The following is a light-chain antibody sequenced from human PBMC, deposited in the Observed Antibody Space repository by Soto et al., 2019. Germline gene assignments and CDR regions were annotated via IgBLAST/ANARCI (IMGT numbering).Light chain of an antibody. CDR1: QSVSSSY. CDR2: CAS. CDR3: QQYGSSPYT. J-gene: IGKJ2*01. Sequence: EIVLTQSPGTLSLSPGERATLSCRASQSVSSSYLAWYQQKPGQAPRLLIYCASSRATGIPDRFSGSGSGTDFTLTISRLEPEDCAVYSCQQYGSSPYTFGQGTKLEIK. V-gene: IGKV3-20*01.